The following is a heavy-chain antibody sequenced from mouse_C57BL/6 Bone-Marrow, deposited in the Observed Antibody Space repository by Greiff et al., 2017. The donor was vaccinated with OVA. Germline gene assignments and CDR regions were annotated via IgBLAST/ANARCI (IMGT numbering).Heavy chain of an antibody. D-gene: IGHD2-3*01. Sequence: VKLMESGPGLVQPSQSLSITCTVSGFSLTSYGVHWVRQSPGKGLEWLGVIWSGGSTDYNAAFISRLSISKDNSKSQVFFKMNSLQADDTAIYYCARRGWLLYYAMDYWGQGTSVTVSS. CDR1: GFSLTSYG. CDR2: IWSGGST. J-gene: IGHJ4*01. CDR3: ARRGWLLYYAMDY. V-gene: IGHV2-2*01.